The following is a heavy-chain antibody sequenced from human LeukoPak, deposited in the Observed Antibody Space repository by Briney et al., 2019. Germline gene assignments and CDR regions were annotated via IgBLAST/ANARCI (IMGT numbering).Heavy chain of an antibody. V-gene: IGHV3-23*01. J-gene: IGHJ4*02. D-gene: IGHD5-12*01. CDR2: ISASGGGT. CDR3: APLAATTDY. CDR1: GFTLSSYA. Sequence: GGSLRLSCAASGFTLSSYAMSCVRQALGKGLEWVSSISASGGGTYYADSVKGRFTISRDTSKNTLYLQMNSLRAEDTAVYYCAPLAATTDYWGQGTLVTVSS.